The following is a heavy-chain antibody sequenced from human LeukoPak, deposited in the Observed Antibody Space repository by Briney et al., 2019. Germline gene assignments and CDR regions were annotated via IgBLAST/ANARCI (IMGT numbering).Heavy chain of an antibody. CDR2: IDPSDSYT. CDR1: GYSFTSYW. CDR3: ARRNYDILTGYYSREDWFDP. V-gene: IGHV5-10-1*01. J-gene: IGHJ5*02. D-gene: IGHD3-9*01. Sequence: GESLRISCKGSGYSFTSYWISWVRQMPGKGLEWMGRIDPSDSYTNYSPSFQGHVTISADKSISTAYLQWSSLKASDTAMYYCARRNYDILTGYYSREDWFDPWGQGTLVTVSS.